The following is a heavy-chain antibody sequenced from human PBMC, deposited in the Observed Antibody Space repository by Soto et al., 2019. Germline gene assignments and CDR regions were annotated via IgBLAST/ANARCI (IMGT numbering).Heavy chain of an antibody. D-gene: IGHD1-26*01. J-gene: IGHJ4*02. CDR2: VYYNGNT. Sequence: QLQLQESGPGLVKPSETLSLTCSVSGGSTSSSNYQWAWIRQPPGKGLEWIGNVYYNGNTYYNRSLQSRLTISVDTSNNQFSLKLESVTAADTAIYYCARFSGTYNARYFDYWGQGTLVTVSS. CDR1: GGSTSSSNYQ. CDR3: ARFSGTYNARYFDY. V-gene: IGHV4-39*01.